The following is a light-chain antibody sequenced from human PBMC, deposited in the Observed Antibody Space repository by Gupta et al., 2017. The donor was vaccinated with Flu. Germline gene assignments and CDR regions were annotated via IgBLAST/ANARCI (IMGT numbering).Light chain of an antibody. J-gene: IGKJ1*01. Sequence: DIQMTQSPSSLSASVGDRVTITCRASQYISTYLNWYQQKPGKAPKLLIYAASSLRSGGPSRFSGSGSGTSFTLTISRLQPEDFASYYCQQTDSTPWTFGQGTKVEIK. CDR1: QYISTY. V-gene: IGKV1-39*01. CDR3: QQTDSTPWT. CDR2: AAS.